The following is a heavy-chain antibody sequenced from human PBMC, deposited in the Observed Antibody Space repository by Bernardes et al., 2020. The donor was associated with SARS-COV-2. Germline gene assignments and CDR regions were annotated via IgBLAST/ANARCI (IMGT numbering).Heavy chain of an antibody. CDR1: GYTFTSYY. D-gene: IGHD3-9*01. J-gene: IGHJ6*02. V-gene: IGHV1-46*01. CDR2: INPSGGST. Sequence: ASMKVSCKASGYTFTSYYMHWVRQAPGQGLEWMGIINPSGGSTSYAQKFQGRVTMTRDTSTSTVYMELSSLRSEDTAVYYCARDWAAGTTYYDILTGSAYYYYGMDVWGQGTTVTVSS. CDR3: ARDWAAGTTYYDILTGSAYYYYGMDV.